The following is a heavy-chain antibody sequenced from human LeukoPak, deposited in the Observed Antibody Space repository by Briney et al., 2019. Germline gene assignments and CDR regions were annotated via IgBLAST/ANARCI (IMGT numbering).Heavy chain of an antibody. CDR2: IDQDGSEK. J-gene: IGHJ4*02. CDR1: GFTFSNYW. V-gene: IGHV3-7*01. CDR3: ARRTNEYPGSDY. Sequence: GGSLRLSCAASGFTFSNYWMNWVRQAPGKGLEWVANIDQDGSEKHFVDSVKGRFTISRDNAKNSVFLEMNSLRAEDTAVYYCARRTNEYPGSDYWGQGTLVTVSS. D-gene: IGHD1-14*01.